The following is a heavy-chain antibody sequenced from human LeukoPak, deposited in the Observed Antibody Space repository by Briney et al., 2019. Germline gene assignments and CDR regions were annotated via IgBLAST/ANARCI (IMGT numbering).Heavy chain of an antibody. Sequence: PGGSLRLSCAASGFTFSSYEMNWVRQAPGKGLEWVSYISSSGNTKYYADSVKGRFTISRDNAKNSVYLQMNSLRAKDTAVYYCARDCCTGGRNTFDPWGQGTLVTVSS. CDR2: ISSSGNTK. CDR1: GFTFSSYE. J-gene: IGHJ5*02. CDR3: ARDCCTGGRNTFDP. V-gene: IGHV3-48*03. D-gene: IGHD2-8*02.